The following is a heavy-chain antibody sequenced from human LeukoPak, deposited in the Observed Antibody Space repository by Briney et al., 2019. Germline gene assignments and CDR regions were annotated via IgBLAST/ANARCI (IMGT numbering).Heavy chain of an antibody. V-gene: IGHV3-7*01. CDR1: GFTFSSYW. J-gene: IGHJ4*02. Sequence: GGSLRLSCAASGFTFSSYWMSWVRQAPGKGLEWVANIKQDGSEKYYVDSVKGRFTISRDNAKNSLYLQMNSLRAEDTAVYHCARDAAGPNYDFWSGYYPTYFDYWGQGTLVTVSS. CDR2: IKQDGSEK. D-gene: IGHD3-3*01. CDR3: ARDAAGPNYDFWSGYYPTYFDY.